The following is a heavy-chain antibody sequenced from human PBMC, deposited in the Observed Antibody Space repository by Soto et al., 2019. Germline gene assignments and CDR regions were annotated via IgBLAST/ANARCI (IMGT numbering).Heavy chain of an antibody. CDR3: ARLGYCTNGVCYTADY. Sequence: ASVKVSCKATGYSFTGYYMHWVRQAPGQRLEWMGWINAGNGNTKYSQKFQGRVTITRDTSASTAYMELSSLRSEDTAVYYCARLGYCTNGVCYTADYWGQGTLVTVSS. V-gene: IGHV1-3*01. D-gene: IGHD2-8*01. CDR1: GYSFTGYY. J-gene: IGHJ4*02. CDR2: INAGNGNT.